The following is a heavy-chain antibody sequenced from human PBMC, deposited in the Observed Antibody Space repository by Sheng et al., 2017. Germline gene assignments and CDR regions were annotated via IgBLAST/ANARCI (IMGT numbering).Heavy chain of an antibody. CDR3: ARDEPVLRYFDWLLGLDAFDI. D-gene: IGHD3-9*01. Sequence: QVQLVQSGAEVKKPGASVKVSCKASGYTFTSYGISWVRQAPGQGLEWMGWISAYNGNTNYAQKLQGRVTMTTDTSTSTAYMELRSLRSDDTAVYYCARDEPVLRYFDWLLGLDAFDIWGQGTMVTVSS. CDR2: ISAYNGNT. CDR1: GYTFTSYG. J-gene: IGHJ3*02. V-gene: IGHV1-18*01.